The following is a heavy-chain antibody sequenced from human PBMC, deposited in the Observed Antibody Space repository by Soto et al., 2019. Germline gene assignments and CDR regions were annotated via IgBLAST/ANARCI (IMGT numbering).Heavy chain of an antibody. D-gene: IGHD2-2*01. CDR2: IGVSGGST. Sequence: PXVCLRLSSAACGFSFSSYSVNGVRQAPGKGLEWVSGIGVSGGSTYYADSVKGRFTISRDNSKNTLYLQVNSLRAEDTAVYYCAKSRVSTTVPSGVDVSGQRTTVTVSS. J-gene: IGHJ6*02. CDR1: GFSFSSYS. CDR3: AKSRVSTTVPSGVDV. V-gene: IGHV3-23*01.